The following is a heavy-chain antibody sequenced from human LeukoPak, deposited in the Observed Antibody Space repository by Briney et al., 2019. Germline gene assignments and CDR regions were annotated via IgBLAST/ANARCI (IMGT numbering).Heavy chain of an antibody. CDR3: ARGSLAVAGFFDY. Sequence: SETLSLTCTVSGGSISSGDYYWSWLRQPPGKGLEWIAYIHYSGSTDYNPSLKSRVTMSVDTSTNQFSLKLSSVTSADAAVYYCARGSLAVAGFFDYWGQGTLVTVSS. V-gene: IGHV4-61*08. CDR2: IHYSGST. J-gene: IGHJ4*02. D-gene: IGHD6-19*01. CDR1: GGSISSGDYY.